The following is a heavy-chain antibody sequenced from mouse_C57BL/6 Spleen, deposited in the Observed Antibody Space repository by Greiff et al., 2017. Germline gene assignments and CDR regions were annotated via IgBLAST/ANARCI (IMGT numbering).Heavy chain of an antibody. CDR3: AMGYGNYYAMDY. CDR1: GYTFTNYW. V-gene: IGHV1-63*01. D-gene: IGHD2-1*01. J-gene: IGHJ4*01. CDR2: IYPGGGYT. Sequence: VQLQESGAELVRPGTSVKMSCKASGYTFTNYWIGWAKQRPGHGLEWIGDIYPGGGYTNYNEKFKGKATLTADKSSSTAYMQFSSLTSEDSAIYYCAMGYGNYYAMDYWGQGTSVTVSS.